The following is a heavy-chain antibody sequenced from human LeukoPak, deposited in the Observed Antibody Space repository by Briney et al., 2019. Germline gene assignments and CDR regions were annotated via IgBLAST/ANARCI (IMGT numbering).Heavy chain of an antibody. CDR3: VKGRTSEDGLDF. V-gene: IGHV3-23*01. Sequence: GGSLRLSCAASGFTFSRSAMTWVRQTPGKGLDWVASISSSGNTYYADSVKGRFTISRENSKNVLYLQMNSRRAEDTAVYYCVKGRTSEDGLDFWGQGTLVTVSS. D-gene: IGHD5-24*01. CDR1: GFTFSRSA. J-gene: IGHJ4*02. CDR2: ISSSGNT.